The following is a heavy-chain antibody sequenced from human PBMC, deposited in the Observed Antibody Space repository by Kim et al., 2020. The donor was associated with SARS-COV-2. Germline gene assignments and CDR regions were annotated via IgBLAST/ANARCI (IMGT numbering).Heavy chain of an antibody. V-gene: IGHV3-23*03. Sequence: YADSVKGRFTISRDNSKNTLYLQMNSLRAEDTAVYYCARLDLYYYYGMDVWGQGTTVTVSS. J-gene: IGHJ6*02. CDR3: ARLDLYYYYGMDV.